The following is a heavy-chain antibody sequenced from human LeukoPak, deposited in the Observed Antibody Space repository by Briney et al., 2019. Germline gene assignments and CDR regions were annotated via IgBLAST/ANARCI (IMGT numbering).Heavy chain of an antibody. J-gene: IGHJ4*02. CDR1: GFTFSGNW. D-gene: IGHD2-2*03. Sequence: GGSLRLSCAASGFTFSGNWMSWVRQAPGKGLEWVGNIKQDGSEIYYVDSVKGRFTISRDNAKNSLYLQMNSLRAEDTAVYYCAKDLDIVVVPAATADYWGQGTLVTVSS. V-gene: IGHV3-7*03. CDR3: AKDLDIVVVPAATADY. CDR2: IKQDGSEI.